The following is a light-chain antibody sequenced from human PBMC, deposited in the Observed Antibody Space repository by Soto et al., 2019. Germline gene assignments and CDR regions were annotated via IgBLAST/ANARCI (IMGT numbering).Light chain of an antibody. V-gene: IGKV3-15*01. CDR3: QQYNNWPWT. Sequence: EIVMTQSPATLSVSPGERATLFCRARQSVTSNLAWYQQKPGQAPRLLIYGASTRATGIPATFSGSGSGREFTVTISIHQSEDFAVYYCQQYNNWPWTGGQGTKVVIK. J-gene: IGKJ1*01. CDR2: GAS. CDR1: QSVTSN.